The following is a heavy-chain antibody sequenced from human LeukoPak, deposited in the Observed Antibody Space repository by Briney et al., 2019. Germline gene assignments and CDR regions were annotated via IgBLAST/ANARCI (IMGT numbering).Heavy chain of an antibody. CDR2: ISRSSSTI. J-gene: IGHJ4*02. V-gene: IGHV3-48*01. CDR3: AKDAIHYSYGYVYFDS. CDR1: GFTFTTYN. Sequence: PGGSLRLSCSASGFTFTTYNMNWVRQAPGEWLEWVLYISRSSSTIYYADSVKGRFTIYRENDKNPLYLKMNSLRAEDTAVYYCAKDAIHYSYGYVYFDSWGRRTLVTVSS. D-gene: IGHD5-18*01.